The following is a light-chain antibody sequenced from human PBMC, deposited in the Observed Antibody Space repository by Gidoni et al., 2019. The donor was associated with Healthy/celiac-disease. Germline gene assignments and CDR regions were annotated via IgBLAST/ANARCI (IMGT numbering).Light chain of an antibody. CDR1: SSNIGSNT. CDR3: AAWDDSLNGWV. V-gene: IGLV1-44*01. J-gene: IGLJ3*02. Sequence: QSVLTQPPSASGTPAQRVTIACSGSSSNIGSNTVNWYQQLPGTAPKLLIYSNNQRPSGVPVRFSGSKSGTSASLAISGLQSEDEADYYCAAWDDSLNGWVFGGGTKLTVL. CDR2: SNN.